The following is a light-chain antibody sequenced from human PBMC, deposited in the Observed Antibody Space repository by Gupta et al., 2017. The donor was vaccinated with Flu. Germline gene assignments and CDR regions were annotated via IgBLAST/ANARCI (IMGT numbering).Light chain of an antibody. Sequence: QPALTQPASVSGSPGQSITISCTGTSSDVGGYNYVSWYQQHPGKAPKLMIYEVSNRPSGVSNRFSGSKSGNTASLTISGLQAEDEADYYCSSDTSSSTLVFGGGTKLTVL. V-gene: IGLV2-14*01. CDR1: SSDVGGYNY. CDR3: SSDTSSSTLV. J-gene: IGLJ2*01. CDR2: EVS.